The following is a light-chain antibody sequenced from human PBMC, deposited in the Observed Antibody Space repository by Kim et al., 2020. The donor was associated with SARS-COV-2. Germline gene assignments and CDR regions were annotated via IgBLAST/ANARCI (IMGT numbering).Light chain of an antibody. CDR3: QQYGNSPRT. Sequence: TPGGRANLSGRASQNVGSNYVAWYQQKPGQAPRLLIYGVSSRATGIPDRFSGSGSGTDFTLTISRLEPEDFAVYYCQQYGNSPRTFGQGTKVEIK. J-gene: IGKJ1*01. V-gene: IGKV3-20*01. CDR1: QNVGSNY. CDR2: GVS.